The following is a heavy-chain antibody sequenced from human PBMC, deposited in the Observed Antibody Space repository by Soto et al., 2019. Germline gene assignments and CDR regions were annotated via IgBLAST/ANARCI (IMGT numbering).Heavy chain of an antibody. Sequence: ASVKVSCKASGGTFSSYAISWVRQAPGQGLEWMGGIIPIYGTTNYAQKFQGRVTITADESTSTAYMELSSLRSEDTAVYYCARDRRRYCSGGSCMGYWGQGTLVTV. J-gene: IGHJ4*01. V-gene: IGHV1-69*13. CDR2: IIPIYGTT. CDR1: GGTFSSYA. CDR3: ARDRRRYCSGGSCMGY. D-gene: IGHD2-15*01.